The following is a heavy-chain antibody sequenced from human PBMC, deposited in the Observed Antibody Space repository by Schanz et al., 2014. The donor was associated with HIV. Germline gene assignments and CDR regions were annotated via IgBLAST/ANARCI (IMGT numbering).Heavy chain of an antibody. V-gene: IGHV3-30*18. CDR1: GFTFSSCA. CDR2: ISYDGSNK. Sequence: QVQLGESGGGVVQPGRSLRLSCAASGFTFSSCAMTWVRQAPGKGLEGVAVISYDGSNKYYADSVKGRFTISRDNSKNTLYLQMNSLRVEDTAVYYCANEEVPNDYWGQGTLVTVSS. J-gene: IGHJ4*02. CDR3: ANEEVPNDY.